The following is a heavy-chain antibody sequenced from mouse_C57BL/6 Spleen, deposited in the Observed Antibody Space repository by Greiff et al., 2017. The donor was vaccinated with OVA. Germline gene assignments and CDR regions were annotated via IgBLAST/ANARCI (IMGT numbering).Heavy chain of an antibody. CDR1: GFTFSDYY. D-gene: IGHD4-1*01. V-gene: IGHV5-16*01. J-gene: IGHJ1*03. Sequence: EVKVVESEGGLVQPGSSMKLSCTASGFTFSDYYMAWVRQVPEKGLEWVANINYDGSSTYYLDSLKSRFIISRDNAKNILYLQMSSLKSEDTATYYCARGGLGHWYFDVWGTGTTVTVSS. CDR2: INYDGSST. CDR3: ARGGLGHWYFDV.